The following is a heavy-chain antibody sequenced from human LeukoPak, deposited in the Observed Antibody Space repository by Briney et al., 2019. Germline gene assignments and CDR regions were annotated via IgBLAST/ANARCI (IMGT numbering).Heavy chain of an antibody. CDR1: GFTFSRYW. D-gene: IGHD4-17*01. CDR3: ARDRYGEPFDY. Sequence: PGGSLRLSCAASGFTFSRYWMSWVRQAPGKGLEWVASINQDGSEQYYVGSVKGRFTISRDNTKNSLFLQMNTLRAEDTAVYYCARDRYGEPFDYWGQGTLVIVSS. V-gene: IGHV3-7*04. J-gene: IGHJ4*02. CDR2: INQDGSEQ.